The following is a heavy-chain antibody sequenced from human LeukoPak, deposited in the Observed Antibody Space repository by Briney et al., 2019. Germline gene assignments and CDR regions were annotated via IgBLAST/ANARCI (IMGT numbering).Heavy chain of an antibody. CDR2: ISGSGGST. V-gene: IGHV3-23*01. D-gene: IGHD4-17*01. CDR1: GFTFSSYA. J-gene: IGHJ4*02. CDR3: ARTSPGGYGDYGTFDY. Sequence: HSGGSLRLSCATSGFTFSSYAMSWVRQAPGKGLEWVSGISGSGGSTYYADSVKGRFTISRDNSKNTLYLQMNSLRAEDTAVYYCARTSPGGYGDYGTFDYWGQGTLVTVSS.